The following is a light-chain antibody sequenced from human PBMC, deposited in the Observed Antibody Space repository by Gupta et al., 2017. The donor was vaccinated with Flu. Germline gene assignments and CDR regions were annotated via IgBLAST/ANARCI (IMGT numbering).Light chain of an antibody. CDR3: QQYGSSPWT. J-gene: IGKJ1*01. CDR1: QSVSSSY. Sequence: GTLSLSPGERATLSCRASQSVSSSYLAWYQQKPGQAPRLLIYGASSRATGIPDRFRGSGSGTDFTLTISRLEPEDFAVYYCQQYGSSPWTFGQGTKVEIK. CDR2: GAS. V-gene: IGKV3-20*01.